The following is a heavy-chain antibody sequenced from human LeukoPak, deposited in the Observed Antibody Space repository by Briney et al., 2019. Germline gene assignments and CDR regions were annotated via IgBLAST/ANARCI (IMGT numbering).Heavy chain of an antibody. CDR1: AXTYSSYA. J-gene: IGHJ4*02. D-gene: IGHD3-3*01. V-gene: IGHV3-23*01. CDR3: VKERPDYYFDY. Sequence: GGSLRLSCGASAXTYSSYAMAWLRQAPGKGLEWVSTISSTGVNTYYADSVKGRFTISRDNSKNTLSLQMNSLRAEDTAVYYCVKERPDYYFDYWGQGALVTVSS. CDR2: ISSTGVNT.